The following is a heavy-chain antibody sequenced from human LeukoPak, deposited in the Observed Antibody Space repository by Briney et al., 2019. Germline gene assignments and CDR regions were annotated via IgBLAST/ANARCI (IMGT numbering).Heavy chain of an antibody. D-gene: IGHD5-24*01. V-gene: IGHV4-38-2*02. CDR3: ASKRWLQAWWLY. Sequence: SETLSLTCTVSGYSISSGYYWGWIRQPPGKGLEWIGSIYHSGSTYYNPSLKSRVTISVDTSKNQFSLKLSSVTAADTAVYYCASKRWLQAWWLYWGQGTLVTVSS. CDR2: IYHSGST. CDR1: GYSISSGYY. J-gene: IGHJ4*02.